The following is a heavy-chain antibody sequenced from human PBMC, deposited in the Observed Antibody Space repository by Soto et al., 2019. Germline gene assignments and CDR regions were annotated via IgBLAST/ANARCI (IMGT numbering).Heavy chain of an antibody. J-gene: IGHJ6*02. CDR1: GFTFSNAW. CDR2: IKSKTDGGTT. CDR3: TTRYCSSTSCYAGWGAYYGMDV. V-gene: IGHV3-15*07. D-gene: IGHD2-2*01. Sequence: PGGSLRLSCAASGFTFSNAWMNWVRQAPGKGLEWVGRIKSKTDGGTTDYAAPVKGRFTISRDDSKNTLYLQMNSLKTEDTAVYYCTTRYCSSTSCYAGWGAYYGMDVWGQGTTVTVSS.